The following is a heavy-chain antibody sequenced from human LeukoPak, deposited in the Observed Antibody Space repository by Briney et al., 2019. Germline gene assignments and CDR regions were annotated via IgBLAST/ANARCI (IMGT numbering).Heavy chain of an antibody. V-gene: IGHV3-48*03. CDR3: ARDRPGIVRWFDY. CDR1: GFTFSSYE. CDR2: ISSSGRTI. D-gene: IGHD1-26*01. J-gene: IGHJ4*02. Sequence: PGGSLRLSCAASGFTFSSYEMNWVRRAPGKGLEWVSYISSSGRTIYYADSVKDRFTISRDNAKNSLYPQMNSLRAEDTAVYYCARDRPGIVRWFDYWGQGTLVTVSS.